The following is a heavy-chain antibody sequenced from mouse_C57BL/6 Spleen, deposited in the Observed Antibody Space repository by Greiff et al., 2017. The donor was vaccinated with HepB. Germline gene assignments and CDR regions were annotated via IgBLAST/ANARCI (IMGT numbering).Heavy chain of an antibody. CDR2: ISDGGSYT. D-gene: IGHD1-1*01. Sequence: EVKLVESGGGLVKPGGSLKLSCAASGFTFSSYAMSWVRQTPEKRLEWVATISDGGSYTYYPDNVKGRFTISRDNAKNNLYLQMSHLKSEDTAMYYCARRAIITTVVAPMDYWGQGTSVTVSS. V-gene: IGHV5-4*03. J-gene: IGHJ4*01. CDR1: GFTFSSYA. CDR3: ARRAIITTVVAPMDY.